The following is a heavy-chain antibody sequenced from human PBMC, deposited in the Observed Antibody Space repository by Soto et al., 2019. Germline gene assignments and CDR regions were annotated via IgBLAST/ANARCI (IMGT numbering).Heavy chain of an antibody. CDR3: ARPLRGYSYGYNAFDI. CDR1: GFTFTNYW. J-gene: IGHJ3*02. Sequence: PGGSLRLSCAASGFTFTNYWMHWVRQVPGKGLVWVSRIDGVGTGTSYSDSVRGRFTISRDNAENTLYLQMNSLRAEDTAVYYCARPLRGYSYGYNAFDIWGQGTMVTVSS. CDR2: IDGVGTGT. V-gene: IGHV3-74*01. D-gene: IGHD5-18*01.